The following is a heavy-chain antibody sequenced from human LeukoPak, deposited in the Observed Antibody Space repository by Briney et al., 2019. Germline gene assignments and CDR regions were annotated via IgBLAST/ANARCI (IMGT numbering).Heavy chain of an antibody. CDR3: ARGETIQNIVTRNSYNWFDP. D-gene: IGHD2/OR15-2a*01. J-gene: IGHJ5*02. V-gene: IGHV3-74*01. CDR2: INSGGSSK. CDR1: GFTFSSYW. Sequence: PGGTLRLPCAASGFTFSSYWMNWVRQAPGKGLEWVSRINSGGSSKNYADSVKGRFTISRDNAKNTLYLQMNSLRAEDTDVYYCARGETIQNIVTRNSYNWFDPWGQGTLVTVSS.